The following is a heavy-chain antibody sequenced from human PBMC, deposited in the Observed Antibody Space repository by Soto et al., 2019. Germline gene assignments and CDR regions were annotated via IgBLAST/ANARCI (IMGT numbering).Heavy chain of an antibody. J-gene: IGHJ4*02. V-gene: IGHV3-64D*06. CDR1: GFTFSSYA. D-gene: IGHD6-19*01. Sequence: XGSLRLSCSAAGFTFSSYAMHWVRQAPGKGLEYVSAISSNGGRTYYADFVKGRFTMSRDNSKNTLYLQMGSLRADDTAVYYCVKEGYMRSDWYGEFDYWGQGTLVTVSS. CDR3: VKEGYMRSDWYGEFDY. CDR2: ISSNGGRT.